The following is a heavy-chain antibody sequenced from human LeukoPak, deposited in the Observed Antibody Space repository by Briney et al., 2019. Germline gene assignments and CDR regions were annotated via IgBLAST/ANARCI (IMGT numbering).Heavy chain of an antibody. CDR3: VVGGSPGY. CDR1: GLAFSAYK. CDR2: ISTDGYTT. V-gene: IGHV3-74*01. Sequence: GGSLRLSCAASGLAFSAYKMHWVRQAPRKGLVWVSRISTDGYTTDYADFVQGRFTASRDNTKNTWSLEMNSLRAEDTAVYHCVVGGSPGYWGQGTLVTVSS. D-gene: IGHD2-15*01. J-gene: IGHJ4*02.